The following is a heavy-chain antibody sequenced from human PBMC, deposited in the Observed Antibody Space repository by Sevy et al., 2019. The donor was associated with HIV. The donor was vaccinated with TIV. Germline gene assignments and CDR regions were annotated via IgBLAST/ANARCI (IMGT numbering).Heavy chain of an antibody. J-gene: IGHJ4*02. V-gene: IGHV3-9*01. Sequence: GGSLRLSCAASGFTFDDYAMHWVRQAPGKGLEWVSGISWNSGSIGYADSVKGRFTISRDNAKNSLYLQMNSLRAEDTALYYCAKDKGVDTAMTGPHFDYWGQGTLVTVSS. CDR2: ISWNSGSI. CDR1: GFTFDDYA. D-gene: IGHD5-18*01. CDR3: AKDKGVDTAMTGPHFDY.